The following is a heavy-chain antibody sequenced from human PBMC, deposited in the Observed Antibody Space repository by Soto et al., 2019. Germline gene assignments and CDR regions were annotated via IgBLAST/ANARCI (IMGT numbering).Heavy chain of an antibody. Sequence: PGGSLRLSCAASGFTFSSYEMNWVRQPPGKGLEWVSYISSSGSTIYYADSVKGRFTISRDNAKNSLYLQMNSLRAEDTAVYYCARVVVPAAIVEFWFDPWGQGTLVTVSS. D-gene: IGHD2-2*02. V-gene: IGHV3-48*03. CDR1: GFTFSSYE. CDR2: ISSSGSTI. J-gene: IGHJ5*02. CDR3: ARVVVPAAIVEFWFDP.